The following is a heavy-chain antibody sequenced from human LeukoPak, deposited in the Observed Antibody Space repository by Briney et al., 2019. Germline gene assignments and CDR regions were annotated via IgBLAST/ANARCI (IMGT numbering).Heavy chain of an antibody. CDR2: ICSGGST. J-gene: IGHJ5*02. CDR3: ARQYTYYYDSSVIVDWFDP. D-gene: IGHD3-22*01. Sequence: GGSLRLSCAASGFTVSSNYMSWVRQAPGKGLEWVSVICSGGSTYYADSVKGRFTISRDNSKNTLYLQMNSLRAEDTAVYYCARQYTYYYDSSVIVDWFDPWGQGTLVTVSS. CDR1: GFTVSSNY. V-gene: IGHV3-66*04.